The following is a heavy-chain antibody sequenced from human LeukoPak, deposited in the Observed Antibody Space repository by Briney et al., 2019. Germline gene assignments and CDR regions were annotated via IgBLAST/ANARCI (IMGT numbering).Heavy chain of an antibody. J-gene: IGHJ4*02. D-gene: IGHD3-10*01. CDR3: ARGFRGYFDY. Sequence: WVRQAPGKGLEWVSGINWNGGSAGYADSVKGRFTISRDNAKNSLYLQMNSLRAEDTALYHCARGFRGYFDYWGQGTLVTVSS. V-gene: IGHV3-20*01. CDR2: INWNGGSA.